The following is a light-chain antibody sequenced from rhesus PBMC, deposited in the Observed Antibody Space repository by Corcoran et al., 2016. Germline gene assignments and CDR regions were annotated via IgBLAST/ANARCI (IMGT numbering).Light chain of an antibody. J-gene: IGKJ1*01. Sequence: DIQMTQSPSSLSASVGDRVTITCRASENVNNYLHWYQQTPGKAPKLLIYKASTLQSGAPSRFRGSGSGTDFTLTISSLQPEDFATYYFHNSYGTPRTFSQGTKVEI. CDR3: HNSYGTPRT. CDR2: KAS. CDR1: ENVNNY. V-gene: IGKV1-74*01.